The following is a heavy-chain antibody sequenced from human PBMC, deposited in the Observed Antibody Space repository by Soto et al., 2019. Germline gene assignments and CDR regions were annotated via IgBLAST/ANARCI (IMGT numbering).Heavy chain of an antibody. V-gene: IGHV4-39*01. Sequence: ETLSLTCTVSGGSITSSSYYWGWIRQPPGKGLEWIGSIYYSGSTYYNPSLRSRVTISVDTSKNQFSLKLSSVTAADTAVYYCATQEVGGSYVYTFDPWGQGTLVTVS. CDR3: ATQEVGGSYVYTFDP. CDR1: GGSITSSSYY. CDR2: IYYSGST. J-gene: IGHJ5*02. D-gene: IGHD1-26*01.